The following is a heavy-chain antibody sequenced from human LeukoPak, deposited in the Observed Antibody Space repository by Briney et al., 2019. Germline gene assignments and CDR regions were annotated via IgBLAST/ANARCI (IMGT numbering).Heavy chain of an antibody. CDR2: INAGNGNT. CDR1: GYTFTSYA. CDR3: ARGKDTVMGNRNFFDY. D-gene: IGHD5-18*01. V-gene: IGHV1-3*01. J-gene: IGHJ4*02. Sequence: ASVKVSCKASGYTFTSYAMHWVRQAPGQRLEWMGWINAGNGNTKYSQKFQGRVTITRDTSASTAYMELSSLRSVDTAVYYCARGKDTVMGNRNFFDYWGQGTLVTVSS.